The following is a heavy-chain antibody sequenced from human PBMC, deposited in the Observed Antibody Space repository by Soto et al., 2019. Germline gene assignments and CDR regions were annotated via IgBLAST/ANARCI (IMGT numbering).Heavy chain of an antibody. D-gene: IGHD3-10*01. J-gene: IGHJ6*02. Sequence: PVGSLRLSCAASGSSFSISAMHWVRQAPGKGLEWVAVISYDGSTKYYADSVKGRFTISRDNSENTLYLQMHSLGVEDTAVYYCAKSRVLDVWGQGTTVTVSS. CDR3: AKSRVLDV. V-gene: IGHV3-30*18. CDR2: ISYDGSTK. CDR1: GSSFSISA.